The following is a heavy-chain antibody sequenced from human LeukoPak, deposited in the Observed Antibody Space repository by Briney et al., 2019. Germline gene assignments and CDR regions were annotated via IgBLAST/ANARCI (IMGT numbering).Heavy chain of an antibody. CDR2: ISHRGNT. Sequence: SETLSLTCAVYGGSFSGYYWGWIRQPPGKGLEWIGSISHRGNTYYNPSLRSRVTISVDTSKNQFSLKVNSVTAAETAVYYCARDCARGGYGDDYFDYWGQGTLVTVSS. V-gene: IGHV4-38-2*02. CDR3: ARDCARGGYGDDYFDY. D-gene: IGHD4-17*01. CDR1: GGSFSGYY. J-gene: IGHJ4*02.